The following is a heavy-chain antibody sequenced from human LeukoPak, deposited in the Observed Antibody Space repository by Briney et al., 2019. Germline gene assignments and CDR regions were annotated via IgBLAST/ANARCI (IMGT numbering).Heavy chain of an antibody. V-gene: IGHV4-61*02. D-gene: IGHD4-23*01. CDR3: ARGREVTADY. J-gene: IGHJ4*02. CDR2: IYATGSY. Sequence: SETLSLTCSVSGDSISSGSHYWSWIRQPAGKGLEWIGLIYATGSYSYNPALKSRVTISVDTSKNQFSLKLSSVTAADTAVYYCARGREVTADYWGQGTLVTVSS. CDR1: GDSISSGSHY.